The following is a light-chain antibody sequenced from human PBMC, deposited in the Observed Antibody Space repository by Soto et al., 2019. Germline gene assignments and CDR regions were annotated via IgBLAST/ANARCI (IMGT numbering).Light chain of an antibody. V-gene: IGKV1-5*03. Sequence: DIQMTQSPSSLSVSVGGRVTITCRASQSISSWLAWYQQKPGKAPKLLIYKASSLESGVPSRFSGSGSGTEFTLTISSLQPDDFATYYCQQYNSYPLTLGGGTKVDIK. CDR2: KAS. CDR1: QSISSW. J-gene: IGKJ4*01. CDR3: QQYNSYPLT.